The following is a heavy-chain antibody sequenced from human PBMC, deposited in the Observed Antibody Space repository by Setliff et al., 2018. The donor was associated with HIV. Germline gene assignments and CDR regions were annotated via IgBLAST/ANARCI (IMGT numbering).Heavy chain of an antibody. V-gene: IGHV1-69*13. Sequence: EASVKVSCKASGDTFNSHAISWVRQAPGQGLEWMGGIIPIFGTPNYAQKFKGRLTITADESTSTVYMELSSLRSEDTAGYYCARDSRDIVVVIAPEPEPYYYYGMDVWGEGTTVTVSS. D-gene: IGHD2-15*01. CDR1: GDTFNSHA. CDR2: IIPIFGTP. J-gene: IGHJ6*04. CDR3: ARDSRDIVVVIAPEPEPYYYYGMDV.